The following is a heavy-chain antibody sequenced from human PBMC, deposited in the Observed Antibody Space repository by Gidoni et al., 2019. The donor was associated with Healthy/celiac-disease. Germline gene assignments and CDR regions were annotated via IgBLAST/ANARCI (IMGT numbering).Heavy chain of an antibody. CDR2: IYHSGST. J-gene: IGHJ4*02. V-gene: IGHV4-4*02. Sequence: QVQLQESGPGLVKPSGTLSLTCGVSGGSISNSNWWSWVRQPPGKGLEWIGEIYHSGSTNYNPSLRSRVTILVDKSKNQFSLKLSSVTAADTAVYYCARLSETTVVFDYWGQGTLVTVSS. CDR1: GGSISNSNW. D-gene: IGHD4-17*01. CDR3: ARLSETTVVFDY.